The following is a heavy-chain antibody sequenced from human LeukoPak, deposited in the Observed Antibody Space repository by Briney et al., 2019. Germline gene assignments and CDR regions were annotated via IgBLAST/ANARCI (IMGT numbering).Heavy chain of an antibody. V-gene: IGHV3-66*01. Sequence: PGGSLRLSCAASGFTVSSNYMSWVRQAPGKGLEWVSVIYSGGSTYYADSVKGRFTISRDNSKNTLYLQMNSLRAEDTAVYYCARVWGYSGYDLDYWGQGTLVTVSS. J-gene: IGHJ4*02. CDR2: IYSGGST. D-gene: IGHD5-12*01. CDR1: GFTVSSNY. CDR3: ARVWGYSGYDLDY.